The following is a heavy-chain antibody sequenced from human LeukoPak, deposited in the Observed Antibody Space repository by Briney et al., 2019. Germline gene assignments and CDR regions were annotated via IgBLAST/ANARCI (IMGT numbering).Heavy chain of an antibody. J-gene: IGHJ2*01. D-gene: IGHD4-17*01. Sequence: GGSLRLSCAASGXTFSSYEMNWVRQAPGKGLEWVSYVSSSGSTIYYADSVKGRFTISRDNAKNSLYLQMNSLRAEDTAVYYCARTDYGDYAWYFDLWGRGTLVTVSS. CDR1: GXTFSSYE. CDR3: ARTDYGDYAWYFDL. V-gene: IGHV3-48*03. CDR2: VSSSGSTI.